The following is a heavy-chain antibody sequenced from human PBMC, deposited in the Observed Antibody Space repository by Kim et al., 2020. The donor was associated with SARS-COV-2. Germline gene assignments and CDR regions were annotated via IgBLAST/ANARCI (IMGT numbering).Heavy chain of an antibody. D-gene: IGHD3-10*01. CDR3: AKDQDYYGSGPLAYNWFDP. CDR1: GFTFSSYA. V-gene: IGHV3-23*01. CDR2: ISGSGGST. J-gene: IGHJ5*02. Sequence: GGSLRLSCAASGFTFSSYAMSWVRQAPGKGLEWVSAISGSGGSTYYADSVKGRFTISRDNSKNTLYLQMNSLRAEDTAVYYCAKDQDYYGSGPLAYNWFDPWGQGTLVTVSS.